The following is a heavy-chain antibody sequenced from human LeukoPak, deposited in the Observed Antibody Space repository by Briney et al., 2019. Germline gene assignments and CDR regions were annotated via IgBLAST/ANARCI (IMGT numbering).Heavy chain of an antibody. V-gene: IGHV4-34*01. D-gene: IGHD6-19*01. J-gene: IGHJ4*02. Sequence: SETLSLTCAVYGGSFSGYYWSWLRQPPGKGLEWIGEINHSGSTKYNPSLKSRVNISLNTSKNQFSLKLSSVTAADTAVYYCARQQWLIPFDYWGQGTLVTVSS. CDR3: ARQQWLIPFDY. CDR1: GGSFSGYY. CDR2: INHSGST.